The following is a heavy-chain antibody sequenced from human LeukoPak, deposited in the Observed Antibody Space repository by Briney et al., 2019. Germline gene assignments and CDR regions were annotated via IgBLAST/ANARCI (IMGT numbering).Heavy chain of an antibody. V-gene: IGHV4-30-4*01. CDR1: GGSISSGDYY. D-gene: IGHD4-17*01. J-gene: IGHJ4*02. Sequence: SETLSLTCTVSGGSISSGDYYWSWIRQPPGKGLEWIGYIYYSGSTYYNPSLKSRVTISVDTSKNQFSLKLSSVTAADTAVYYCASPNVDGDYATGDYWGQGTLVTVSS. CDR2: IYYSGST. CDR3: ASPNVDGDYATGDY.